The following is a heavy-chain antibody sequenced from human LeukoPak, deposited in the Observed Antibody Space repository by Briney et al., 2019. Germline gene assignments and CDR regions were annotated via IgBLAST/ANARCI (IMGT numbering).Heavy chain of an antibody. D-gene: IGHD6-6*01. CDR2: ISGSGAAT. J-gene: IGHJ4*02. CDR1: GFTFTNYA. CDR3: VKPEKWYSSSSGYFDY. V-gene: IGHV3-23*01. Sequence: GGSLRLSCAASGFTFTNYAMTWVRQAPGKGLEWVSAISGSGAATYYADSVKGRFTISRDNSKNTVYLQMNGLRAGDTAVYYCVKPEKWYSSSSGYFDYWGQGTLVTVSS.